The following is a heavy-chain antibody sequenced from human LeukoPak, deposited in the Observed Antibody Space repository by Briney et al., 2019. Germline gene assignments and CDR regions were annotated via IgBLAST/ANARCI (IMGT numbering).Heavy chain of an antibody. V-gene: IGHV1-69*05. CDR2: IIPIFGTA. J-gene: IGHJ2*01. Sequence: GASVTVSCKASGGTFSSYAISWVRQAPGQGLEWMGGIIPIFGTANYAQKFQGRVTITTDESTSTAYMELSSLRSEDTAVYYCARYDRAQWYFDLWGRGTLVTVSS. CDR1: GGTFSSYA. D-gene: IGHD3-10*02. CDR3: ARYDRAQWYFDL.